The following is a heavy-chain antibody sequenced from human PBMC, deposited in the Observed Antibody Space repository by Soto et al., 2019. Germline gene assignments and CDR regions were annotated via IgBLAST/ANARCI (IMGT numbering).Heavy chain of an antibody. CDR2: IYYSGST. CDR3: ASDLYSYGQYNWFDP. CDR1: GGSISSGGYY. D-gene: IGHD5-18*01. V-gene: IGHV4-31*03. J-gene: IGHJ5*02. Sequence: QVQLQESGPGLVKPSQTLSLTCTVSGGSISSGGYYWSWIRQHPGKGLEWIGYIYYSGSTYYNPSLKSRVTVSVDTSKNQFSLKLSSVTAADTAVYFCASDLYSYGQYNWFDPWGQGTLVTVSS.